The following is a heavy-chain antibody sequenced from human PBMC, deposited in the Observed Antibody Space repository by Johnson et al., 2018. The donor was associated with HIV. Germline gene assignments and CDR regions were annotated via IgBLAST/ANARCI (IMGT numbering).Heavy chain of an antibody. V-gene: IGHV3-20*04. J-gene: IGHJ3*02. Sequence: VESGGGLVQPGGSLRLSCAASGFTFSSYWMSWVRQAPGKGLEWVSGINWNGGRTGYADSVKGRFTISRDNAKNSLYLQMNSLRAEDTALYYCARWIRYCGGDCYDVFDIWGQGTKVTVSS. CDR1: GFTFSSYW. D-gene: IGHD2-21*02. CDR3: ARWIRYCGGDCYDVFDI. CDR2: INWNGGRT.